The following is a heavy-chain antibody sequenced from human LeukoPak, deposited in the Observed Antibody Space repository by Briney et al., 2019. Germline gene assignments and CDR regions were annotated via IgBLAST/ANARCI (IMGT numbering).Heavy chain of an antibody. CDR2: IKQDGSEK. J-gene: IGHJ4*02. Sequence: PGGSLRLSCAASRFTFSSYWMSWVRQAPGRGLEWVANIKQDGSEKYYVDSVKGRFTISRDNAKNSLYLQMNSLRAEDTAVYYCARARTNWGSLFDYWGQGTPVTVFS. CDR3: ARARTNWGSLFDY. CDR1: RFTFSSYW. V-gene: IGHV3-7*01. D-gene: IGHD7-27*01.